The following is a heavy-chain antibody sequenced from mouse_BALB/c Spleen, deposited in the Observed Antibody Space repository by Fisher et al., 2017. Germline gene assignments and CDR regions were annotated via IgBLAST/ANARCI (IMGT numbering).Heavy chain of an antibody. D-gene: IGHD2-14*01. J-gene: IGHJ4*01. CDR3: ARSGNRYDGGYAMDY. Sequence: EKFKGKATLTVDKSSSTAYMELSSLTSEDSAVYYCARSGNRYDGGYAMDYWGQGTSVTVSS. V-gene: IGHV1-84*01.